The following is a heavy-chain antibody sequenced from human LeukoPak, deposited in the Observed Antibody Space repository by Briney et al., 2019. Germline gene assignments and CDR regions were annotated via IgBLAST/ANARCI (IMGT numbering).Heavy chain of an antibody. CDR2: IIPSGGST. Sequence: EASVKVSCKASGYTFTSYYMHWVRQAPGQGLEWMGIIIPSGGSTSYAQKFQGRVTMTRDTSTSTVYMELSSLRSEDTAVYYCARPYCSSTSCYEYSLGYWGQGTLVTVSS. D-gene: IGHD2-2*01. CDR1: GYTFTSYY. V-gene: IGHV1-46*01. J-gene: IGHJ4*02. CDR3: ARPYCSSTSCYEYSLGY.